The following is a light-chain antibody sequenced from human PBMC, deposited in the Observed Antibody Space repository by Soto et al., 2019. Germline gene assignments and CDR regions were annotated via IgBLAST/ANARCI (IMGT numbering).Light chain of an antibody. V-gene: IGKV3-20*01. CDR3: QQYGDSPPT. CDR2: AAA. Sequence: IVLTQSPGTLSLSPGERATLSCRASQSVCRAFFAWYQQKPGQPLRLLIYAAASRATGIPDRFSGSGSATYFTLTISRREPEDFAVYYCQQYGDSPPTFGRGTKVEMK. CDR1: QSVCRAF. J-gene: IGKJ2*01.